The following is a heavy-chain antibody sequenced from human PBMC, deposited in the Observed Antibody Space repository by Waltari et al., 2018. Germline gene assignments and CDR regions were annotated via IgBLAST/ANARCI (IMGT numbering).Heavy chain of an antibody. CDR2: IRGGGDLI. V-gene: IGHV3-23*04. CDR3: AKGIAASTTFDS. D-gene: IGHD2-21*01. CDR1: GSTFSSHV. J-gene: IGHJ4*02. Sequence: ELQLVESGGGLVQPGGSLRLSCAAPGSTFSSHVISWVRQAPGKGLEWVSLIRGGGDLIEIADSVRGRFTISRDNSKNTLYLQMNSLRAEDTAIYYCAKGIAASTTFDSWGQGTLVTVSS.